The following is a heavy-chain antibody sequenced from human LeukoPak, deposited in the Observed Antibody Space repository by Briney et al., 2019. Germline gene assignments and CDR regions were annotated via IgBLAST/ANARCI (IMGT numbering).Heavy chain of an antibody. CDR2: IYYSGST. V-gene: IGHV4-59*01. J-gene: IGHJ4*02. Sequence: SETLSLTCTVSGGSISSYYWSWIRQPPGKGLEWIGYIYYSGSTNYNPSLKSRVTISVDTSKNQFSLKLSSVTAADTAVYYCAVVNDYGGSTGGYWGQGTLVTVSS. CDR1: GGSISSYY. CDR3: AVVNDYGGSTGGY. D-gene: IGHD4-23*01.